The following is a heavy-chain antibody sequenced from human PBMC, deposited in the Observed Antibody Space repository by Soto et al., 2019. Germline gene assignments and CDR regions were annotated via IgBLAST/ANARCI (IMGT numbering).Heavy chain of an antibody. V-gene: IGHV3-30*03. CDR1: GFIFSSYG. CDR3: ATIAAPPAFNI. D-gene: IGHD6-13*01. J-gene: IGHJ3*02. CDR2: ISFDGSFK. Sequence: QVQLVESGGGVVQPGRSLRLSCAASGFIFSSYGMNWVRQAPGKGLEWVADISFDGSFKYYADSVKGRFTISRDNSKNTLYLQINSLRTEDTAVYYCATIAAPPAFNIWGQGTMVTVSS.